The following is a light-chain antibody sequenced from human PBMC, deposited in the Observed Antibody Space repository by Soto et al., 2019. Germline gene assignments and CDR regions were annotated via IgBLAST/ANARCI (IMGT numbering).Light chain of an antibody. CDR2: DVS. Sequence: IVLTQSPATLSLSPGERATLSCRASQSDGNYIAWYQQKPGRPPRLLIYDVSNRATGVPARFSGSGSGTDFTLTISSLEPEDFGVYHCQQRSSWPRMYTFGQGTKLEI. V-gene: IGKV3-11*01. CDR3: QQRSSWPRMYT. J-gene: IGKJ2*01. CDR1: QSDGNY.